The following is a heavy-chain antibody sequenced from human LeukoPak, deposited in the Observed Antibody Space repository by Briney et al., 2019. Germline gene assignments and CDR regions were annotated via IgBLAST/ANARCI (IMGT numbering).Heavy chain of an antibody. D-gene: IGHD5-24*01. Sequence: GGSPRLSCAASGFTLSSYCMNWVRPAPGKGGAWVSSISSSSSYIYYADSVKGRFTISRDNAKNSLYLQMNSLRAEDTAVYYCARDSERDGYYWGQGTLVTVSS. CDR2: ISSSSSYI. CDR1: GFTLSSYC. CDR3: ARDSERDGYY. J-gene: IGHJ4*02. V-gene: IGHV3-21*01.